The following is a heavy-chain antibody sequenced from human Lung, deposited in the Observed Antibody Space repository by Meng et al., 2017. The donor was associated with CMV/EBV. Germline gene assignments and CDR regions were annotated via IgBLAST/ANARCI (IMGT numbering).Heavy chain of an antibody. D-gene: IGHD4-17*01. J-gene: IGHJ4*02. CDR2: IKSKTDGGTT. V-gene: IGHV3-15*01. CDR1: GFTFSNAW. Sequence: GGSLGLXCAASGFTFSNAWMSWVRQAPGKGLEWVGRIKSKTDGGTTDYAAPVKGRFTISRDDSKNTLYLQMNSLKTEDTAVYYCTTVPYDYGDYVSDYWGQGTLVTVSS. CDR3: TTVPYDYGDYVSDY.